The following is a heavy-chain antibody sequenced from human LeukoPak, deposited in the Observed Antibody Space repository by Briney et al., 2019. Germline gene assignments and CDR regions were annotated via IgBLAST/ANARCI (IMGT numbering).Heavy chain of an antibody. J-gene: IGHJ3*02. V-gene: IGHV3-53*01. CDR3: ASEYYDNRGGADASVI. CDR2: IYSGGST. D-gene: IGHD3-22*01. Sequence: PGGSLRLSCAASGFTVSSYEMNWVRQAPGKGLEWVSVIYSGGSTFYADSVEGRFTISRDNSNNTLYLQMNSLRAEDTAMYYCASEYYDNRGGADASVIWSPRTMVTVSS. CDR1: GFTVSSYE.